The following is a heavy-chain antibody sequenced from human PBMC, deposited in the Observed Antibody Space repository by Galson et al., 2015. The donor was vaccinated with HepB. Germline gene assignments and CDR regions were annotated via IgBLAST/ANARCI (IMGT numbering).Heavy chain of an antibody. CDR3: ARVRSFSGYSSKWARFAFDI. CDR1: GYTFTTYG. V-gene: IGHV7-4-1*02. D-gene: IGHD5-18*01. J-gene: IGHJ3*02. Sequence: SVKVSCKASGYTFTTYGINWVRQAPGQGLEWMGWINTNTGNPTYAQGFTGQFVFSLDTSVSTAYLQITSLKADDTAVYYCARVRSFSGYSSKWARFAFDIWGQGTMVTVSS. CDR2: INTNTGNP.